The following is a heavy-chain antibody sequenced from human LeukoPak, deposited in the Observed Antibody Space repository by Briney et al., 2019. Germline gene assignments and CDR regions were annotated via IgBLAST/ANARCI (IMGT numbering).Heavy chain of an antibody. CDR3: ARIAVAGYYYYGMDV. Sequence: SETLSLTCTVSGGSISSSSYYWGWIRQPPGKGLEWIGSMYYSGSTYYNPSLKSRVTISVDTSKTQFSLKLSSVTAADTAVYYCARIAVAGYYYYGMDVWGQGTTVTVSS. V-gene: IGHV4-39*07. D-gene: IGHD6-19*01. CDR1: GGSISSSSYY. J-gene: IGHJ6*02. CDR2: MYYSGST.